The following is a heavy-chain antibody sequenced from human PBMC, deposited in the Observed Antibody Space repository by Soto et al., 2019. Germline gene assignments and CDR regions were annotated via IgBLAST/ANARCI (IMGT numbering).Heavy chain of an antibody. CDR3: ARSWYSSSWQFDY. Sequence: QVQLQESGPGLVKPSETLSLTCTVSGGSISSYYWSWIRQPAVKGLEWIGRIYTSGGPNYTPSLKSPVTPPVDLSKNQFSLTLSSVTAADPAVYYCARSWYSSSWQFDYWGKGTLVTVSS. V-gene: IGHV4-4*07. CDR1: GGSISSYY. J-gene: IGHJ4*02. D-gene: IGHD6-13*01. CDR2: IYTSGGP.